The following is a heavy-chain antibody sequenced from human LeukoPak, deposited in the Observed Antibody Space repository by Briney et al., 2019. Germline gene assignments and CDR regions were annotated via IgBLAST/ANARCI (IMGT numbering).Heavy chain of an antibody. V-gene: IGHV4-38-2*02. J-gene: IGHJ6*03. D-gene: IGHD3-3*01. Sequence: SETLSLTCIVSGDSISTGYYWVWIRQSPGKGLEWIGNIYHSGSTYNNPSLKSRVTTSVDKSKNQFSLKLSSVTAADTAVYYCARGSNYMDVWGKGTTVTVSS. CDR2: IYHSGST. CDR3: ARGSNYMDV. CDR1: GDSISTGYY.